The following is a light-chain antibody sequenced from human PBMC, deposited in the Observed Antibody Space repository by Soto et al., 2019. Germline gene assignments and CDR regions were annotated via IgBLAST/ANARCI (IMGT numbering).Light chain of an antibody. Sequence: DIQLTQSPSFLSASLGDRVIITCRASQGISNYLAWYQQKPGEAPKLMIHTASTLHSGVPSRFSGSGSGTEFTFTISSLQPEDFATYYCQHRHSYPITFGQGTRLEMK. CDR3: QHRHSYPIT. CDR1: QGISNY. V-gene: IGKV1-9*01. CDR2: TAS. J-gene: IGKJ5*01.